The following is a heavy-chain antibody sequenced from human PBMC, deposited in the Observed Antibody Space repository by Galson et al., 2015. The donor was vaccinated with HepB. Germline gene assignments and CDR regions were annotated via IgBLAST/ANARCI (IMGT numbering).Heavy chain of an antibody. CDR1: GFTFSTYA. CDR3: AKGMAGSCTRVLCYSFDY. Sequence: SLRLSCAASGFTFSTYAMSWVRQTPGKGLEWVAAISGSDDGTYHAASVRGRFTISRDDSKNTLYLQMTGLRAEDTATYYCAKGMAGSCTRVLCYSFDYWGQGSLVTVSS. J-gene: IGHJ4*02. CDR2: ISGSDDGT. V-gene: IGHV3-23*01. D-gene: IGHD2-8*02.